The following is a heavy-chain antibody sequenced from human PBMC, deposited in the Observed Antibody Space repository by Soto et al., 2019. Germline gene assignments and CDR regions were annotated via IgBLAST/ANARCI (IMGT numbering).Heavy chain of an antibody. CDR2: ISAYNGNT. CDR1: GYTFTSYG. D-gene: IGHD3-3*01. J-gene: IGHJ4*02. V-gene: IGHV1-18*01. CDR3: ARGAASLTIFGVVITYLDY. Sequence: QVQLVQSGAEVKKPGASVKVSCKASGYTFTSYGISWVRQAPGQGLEWMGWISAYNGNTNYAQKLQGRVTMTTDTSTSTAYMELRSPRSDDTAVYYCARGAASLTIFGVVITYLDYWGQGPLVTVSS.